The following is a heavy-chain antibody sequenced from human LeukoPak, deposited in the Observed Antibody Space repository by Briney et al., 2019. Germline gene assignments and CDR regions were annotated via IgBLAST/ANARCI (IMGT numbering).Heavy chain of an antibody. J-gene: IGHJ4*02. Sequence: GGSRRLSCAASGFTFSSYAMSWVRQAPGKGLEWVSAISGSGGSTYYADSVKGRFTISRDNSKNTLYLQMNSLRAEDTAVYYCAKDSSIAARPTYFDYWGQGTLVTVSS. D-gene: IGHD6-6*01. CDR1: GFTFSSYA. V-gene: IGHV3-23*01. CDR2: ISGSGGST. CDR3: AKDSSIAARPTYFDY.